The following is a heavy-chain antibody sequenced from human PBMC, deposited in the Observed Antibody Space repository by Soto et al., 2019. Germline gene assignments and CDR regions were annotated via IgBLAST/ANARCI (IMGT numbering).Heavy chain of an antibody. V-gene: IGHV3-30*18. CDR2: ISYDGSNK. CDR3: ANIYGGLDY. D-gene: IGHD4-17*01. Sequence: QVQLVESGGGVVQPGRSLRLSCAASGFTFSSYGMHWLRQAPGKGLEWVAVISYDGSNKYYADSVKGRFTISRDNSKNTLYLQMNSLRAEDTAVYYCANIYGGLDYWGQGTLVTVSS. J-gene: IGHJ4*02. CDR1: GFTFSSYG.